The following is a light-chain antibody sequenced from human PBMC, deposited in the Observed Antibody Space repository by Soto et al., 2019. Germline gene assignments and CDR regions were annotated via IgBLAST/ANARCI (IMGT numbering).Light chain of an antibody. CDR2: DAS. V-gene: IGKV1-5*01. J-gene: IGKJ1*01. Sequence: TQMTQSPSTLSASVGDRVTITCRASQSVSMWLAWYQQKPGKAPKLLIYDASSLESGVPSRFSGSGSGTEFTLTISSLQPDDFATYYCQHRGWTFGQGTKVDIK. CDR1: QSVSMW. CDR3: QHRGWT.